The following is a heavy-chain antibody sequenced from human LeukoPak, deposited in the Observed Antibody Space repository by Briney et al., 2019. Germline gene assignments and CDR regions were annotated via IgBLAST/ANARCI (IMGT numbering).Heavy chain of an antibody. CDR1: GGSFSGYY. CDR3: ARQPGRWLHSGTFDY. D-gene: IGHD5-24*01. CDR2: INHSGST. J-gene: IGHJ4*02. V-gene: IGHV4-34*01. Sequence: SETLSLTCAVYGGSFSGYYWSWIRQPPGKGLEWIGEINHSGSTNYNPSLKSRVTISVDTSKNQFSLKLSSVTAADTAVYYCARQPGRWLHSGTFDYWGQGTLVTVSS.